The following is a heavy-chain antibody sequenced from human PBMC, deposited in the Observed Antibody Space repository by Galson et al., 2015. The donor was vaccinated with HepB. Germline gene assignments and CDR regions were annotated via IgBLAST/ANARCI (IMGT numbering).Heavy chain of an antibody. CDR2: ISSSSSTI. D-gene: IGHD5-12*01. CDR3: ARIGYSGYDHLDY. CDR1: GFTFSSYS. J-gene: IGHJ4*02. V-gene: IGHV3-48*04. Sequence: LRLSCAASGFTFSSYSMNWVRQAPGKGLEWVSYISSSSSTIYYADSVKGRFTISRDNAKNSPYLRMNSLRAEDTAVYYCARIGYSGYDHLDYWGQGTLVTVSS.